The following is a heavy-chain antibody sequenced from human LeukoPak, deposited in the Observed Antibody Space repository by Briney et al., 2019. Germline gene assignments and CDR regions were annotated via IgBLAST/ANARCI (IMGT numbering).Heavy chain of an antibody. CDR1: GGSISSSSYY. V-gene: IGHV4-39*07. J-gene: IGHJ4*02. Sequence: SETLSLTCTVSGGSISSSSYYWSWIRQPPGKGLEWIGEINQSGSTNYNPSLKSRVTISVDTSKNQFSLKLRSVTAADTAMYYCARLSGVRQQLVRWQYYFDYWGQGTLVTVSS. CDR3: ARLSGVRQQLVRWQYYFDY. D-gene: IGHD6-13*01. CDR2: INQSGST.